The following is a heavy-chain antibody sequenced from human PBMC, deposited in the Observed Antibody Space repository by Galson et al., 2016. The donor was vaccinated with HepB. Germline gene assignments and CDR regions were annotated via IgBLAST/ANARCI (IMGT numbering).Heavy chain of an antibody. J-gene: IGHJ5*02. D-gene: IGHD3-10*01. V-gene: IGHV4-34*01. CDR3: QGSIWHGGSPKLDP. CDR2: IHHSGNT. Sequence: SETLSLTCGVSGGSFIAYYWSWIRQPPGKGLEWIGEIHHSGNTNYNPSLKSRVTISVDTSKSQFSLFLTSVTAADTAVYYCQGSIWHGGSPKLDPWGQGTLVTVSS. CDR1: GGSFIAYY.